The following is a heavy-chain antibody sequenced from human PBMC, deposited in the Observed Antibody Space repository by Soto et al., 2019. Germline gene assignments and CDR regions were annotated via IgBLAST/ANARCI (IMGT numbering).Heavy chain of an antibody. CDR1: GYTFTSQW. CDR3: PRLVDGYPGY. Sequence: PGESLKISCKASGYTFTSQWIGWVRQKPGIGLEWMGLIFPGDSDTRYSPSFQGQVTISADKSISTAFLQWSSLEASDTAMYYCPRLVDGYPGYWGQGTLVTVSS. D-gene: IGHD5-12*01. V-gene: IGHV5-51*01. J-gene: IGHJ4*02. CDR2: IFPGDSDT.